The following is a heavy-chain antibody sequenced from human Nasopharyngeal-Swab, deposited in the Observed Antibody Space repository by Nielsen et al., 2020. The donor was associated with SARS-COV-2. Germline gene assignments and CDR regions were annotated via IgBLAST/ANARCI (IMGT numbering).Heavy chain of an antibody. Sequence: GGSLRLSCPASGFIFSASAIHWVRQPPGKLLAWLGRIGDKDHNYATTYGASVKGRFTISRDDSKNTAFLQMDSLKTEDTALYYCTTDLYFDYWGQGTLVTVSS. CDR2: IGDKDHNYAT. CDR3: TTDLYFDY. V-gene: IGHV3-73*01. J-gene: IGHJ4*02. CDR1: GFIFSASA.